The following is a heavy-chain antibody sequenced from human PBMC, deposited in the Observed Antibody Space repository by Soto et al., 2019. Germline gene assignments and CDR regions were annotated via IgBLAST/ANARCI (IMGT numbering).Heavy chain of an antibody. Sequence: SETLSLTCTVSGGSISSDNYYWSWIRQPPGKGLEWIGYIYYSGSTYYNPSLKSRVTISVDTSKNQFSLKLSSVTAADTAVYYCASITGTYNWGQGTLVTVSS. CDR2: IYYSGST. V-gene: IGHV4-30-4*01. D-gene: IGHD1-7*01. CDR1: GGSISSDNYY. CDR3: ASITGTYN. J-gene: IGHJ4*02.